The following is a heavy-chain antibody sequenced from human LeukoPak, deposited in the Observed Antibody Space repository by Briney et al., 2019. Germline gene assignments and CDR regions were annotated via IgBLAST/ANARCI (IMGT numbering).Heavy chain of an antibody. CDR3: ARGHSALYSSSWYRH. Sequence: ASVKISCKASGYTFTSYGISWVRQAPGQGLEWMGWISAYNGNTNSAQKLQGRVTMTTDTSTRTAYMELRSLRSDDTAVYYCARGHSALYSSSWYRHWGQRTLVTVSS. D-gene: IGHD6-13*01. V-gene: IGHV1-18*01. CDR2: ISAYNGNT. J-gene: IGHJ4*02. CDR1: GYTFTSYG.